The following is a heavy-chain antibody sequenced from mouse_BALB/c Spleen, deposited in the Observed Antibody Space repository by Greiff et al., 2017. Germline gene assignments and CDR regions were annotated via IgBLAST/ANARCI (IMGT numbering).Heavy chain of an antibody. D-gene: IGHD2-10*02. CDR2: ISDGGSYT. J-gene: IGHJ4*01. CDR3: ARDKEYGAMDY. Sequence: EVMLVESGGGLVKPGGSLKLSCAASGFTFSDYYMYWVRQTPEKRLEWVATISDGGSYTYYPDSVKGRFTISRDNAKNNLYLQMSSLKSEDTAMYYCARDKEYGAMDYWGQGTSVTVS. CDR1: GFTFSDYY. V-gene: IGHV5-4*02.